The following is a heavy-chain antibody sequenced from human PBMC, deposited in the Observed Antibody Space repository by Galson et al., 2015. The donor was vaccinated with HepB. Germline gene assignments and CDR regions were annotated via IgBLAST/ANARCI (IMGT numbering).Heavy chain of an antibody. CDR2: IYHSGST. CDR1: GYSISSGYY. Sequence: TLSLTCTVSGYSISSGYYWGWIRQPPGKGLEWIGSIYHSGSTYYNPSLKSRVTISVDTSKNQFSLKLSSVTAADTAVYYCAREAQGGTMIVVVMNGFDPWGQGTLVTVSS. D-gene: IGHD3-22*01. V-gene: IGHV4-38-2*02. CDR3: AREAQGGTMIVVVMNGFDP. J-gene: IGHJ5*02.